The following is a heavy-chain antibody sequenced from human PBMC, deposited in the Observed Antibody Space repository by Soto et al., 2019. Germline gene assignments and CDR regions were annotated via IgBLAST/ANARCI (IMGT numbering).Heavy chain of an antibody. CDR3: ARDMGKIIVGATERMSRGYYFDY. Sequence: KTSETLSLTCAVYGGSFSGYYWSWIRQPPGKGLEWIGEINHSGSTNYNPSLKSRVTISVDTSKNQFSLKLSSVTAADTAVYYCARDMGKIIVGATERMSRGYYFDYWGQGTLVTVSS. V-gene: IGHV4-34*01. CDR2: INHSGST. J-gene: IGHJ4*02. D-gene: IGHD1-26*01. CDR1: GGSFSGYY.